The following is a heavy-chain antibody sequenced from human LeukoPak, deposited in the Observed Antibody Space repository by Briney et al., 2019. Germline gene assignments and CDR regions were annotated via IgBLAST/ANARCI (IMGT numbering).Heavy chain of an antibody. CDR3: ARELARGYVIDV. Sequence: QSGGSLRLSCEASGFSFSGYGMHWIRQAPGKGLEWVALIWSVGNKDFYADSVRGRFSISRDNGRSTLYLDMNSLRDGDTGVYYCARELARGYVIDVWGQGSAVIVSS. CDR1: GFSFSGYG. CDR2: IWSVGNKD. D-gene: IGHD2-21*01. J-gene: IGHJ6*02. V-gene: IGHV3-33*01.